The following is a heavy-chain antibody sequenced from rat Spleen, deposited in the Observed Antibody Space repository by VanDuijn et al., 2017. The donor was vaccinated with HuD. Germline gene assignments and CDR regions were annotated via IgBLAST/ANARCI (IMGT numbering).Heavy chain of an antibody. J-gene: IGHJ4*01. V-gene: IGHV2S63*01. CDR2: MWTGGST. CDR1: GFSLTDYS. Sequence: EVQLKESGPGLVQPSQTLSLTCTVSGFSLTDYSVHWVRQPPGKGLEWMGIMWTGGSTDYNSALKSRLSISRDTSKNQVLLKMNSLQSEDTTTYYCARDGGMYPYGVMDAWGQGASVTVSS. CDR3: ARDGGMYPYGVMDA. D-gene: IGHD1-7*01.